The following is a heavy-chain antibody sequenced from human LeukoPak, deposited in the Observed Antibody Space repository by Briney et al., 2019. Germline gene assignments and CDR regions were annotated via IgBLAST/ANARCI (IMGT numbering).Heavy chain of an antibody. CDR2: IYPGDSDT. CDR1: GSTFTSYW. Sequence: GGSLKISCQGSGSTFTSYWIGWVRQLPGKGLEWMGIIYPGDSDTRYSPSFQGQVTSSADKSIGTAYLQWSSLKASDTAMYYCARYSGWSPGHFDYWGQGTLVTVSS. V-gene: IGHV5-51*01. J-gene: IGHJ4*02. CDR3: ARYSGWSPGHFDY. D-gene: IGHD6-19*01.